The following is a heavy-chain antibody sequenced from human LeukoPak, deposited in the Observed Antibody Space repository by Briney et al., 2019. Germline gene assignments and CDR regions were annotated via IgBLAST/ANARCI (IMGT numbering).Heavy chain of an antibody. CDR3: ARARRVRGVSPDYSWLDP. V-gene: IGHV1-69*04. CDR1: GDSFSSYG. CDR2: IIPFLGIT. J-gene: IGHJ5*02. Sequence: SVKVSCKASGDSFSSYGVNWVRQAPGQGLEWMGMIIPFLGITHYAQRFQGRVTIRADKSTSTAYMELSSLRPEDTAVYYCARARRVRGVSPDYSWLDPWGQGTLVTVSS. D-gene: IGHD3-10*01.